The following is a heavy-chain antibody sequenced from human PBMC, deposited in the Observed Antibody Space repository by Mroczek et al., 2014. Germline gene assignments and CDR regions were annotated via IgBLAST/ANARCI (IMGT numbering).Heavy chain of an antibody. D-gene: IGHD6-13*01. CDR3: AKDTVSSSWYSYFDL. J-gene: IGHJ2*01. Sequence: VQLVESGGGLVQPGRSLRLSCAASGFTFDDYAMHWVQQAPGKGLEWVSGISWNSGSIGYADSVKGRFTISRDNAKNSLYLQMNSLRAEDTALYYCAKDTVSSSWYSYFDLWGRGTPGHCL. CDR1: GFTFDDYA. CDR2: ISWNSGSI. V-gene: IGHV3-9*01.